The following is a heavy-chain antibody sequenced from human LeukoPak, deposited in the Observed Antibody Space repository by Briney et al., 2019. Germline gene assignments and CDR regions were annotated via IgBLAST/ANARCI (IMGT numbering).Heavy chain of an antibody. CDR1: GFTFDDYG. CDR2: ISSGGST. CDR3: GRVGDGYNDNY. D-gene: IGHD5-24*01. J-gene: IGHJ4*02. V-gene: IGHV3-66*01. Sequence: PGGSLRLSCAASGFTFDDYGMSWVRQAPEKGLEWVSLISSGGSTYYADSLKGRFTISRDNSKNTLYLQMNSLRAEDTAVYYCGRVGDGYNDNYWGQGTLVTVSS.